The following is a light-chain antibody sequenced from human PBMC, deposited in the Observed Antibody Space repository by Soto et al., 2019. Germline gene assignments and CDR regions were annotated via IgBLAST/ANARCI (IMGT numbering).Light chain of an antibody. CDR2: GAS. V-gene: IGKV3-15*01. Sequence: EIVMTQSPATLSVSPGERATLSCRASQSVSSDLAWYHQKPGQAPRLLIYGASTRATGIPARFSGSGSGTEFTLTINSLQSEEFAVYYCPQYNNWPRTFGQGTKVEIK. J-gene: IGKJ1*01. CDR3: PQYNNWPRT. CDR1: QSVSSD.